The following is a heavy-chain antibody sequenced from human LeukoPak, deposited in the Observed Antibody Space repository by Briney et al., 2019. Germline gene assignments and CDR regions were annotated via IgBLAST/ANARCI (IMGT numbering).Heavy chain of an antibody. CDR2: INHSGST. CDR3: ARGPQERYDILTGYYTRPYYYYMYV. J-gene: IGHJ6*03. CDR1: GGSFSGYY. Sequence: SETLSLTCAVYGGSFSGYYWSWIRQPPGKGLGWIGEINHSGSTNYNRSLKRRGTISVGTSKNQFSLKLSSVTAADTAVYYCARGPQERYDILTGYYTRPYYYYMYVWGKGTTVTVSS. D-gene: IGHD3-9*01. V-gene: IGHV4-34*01.